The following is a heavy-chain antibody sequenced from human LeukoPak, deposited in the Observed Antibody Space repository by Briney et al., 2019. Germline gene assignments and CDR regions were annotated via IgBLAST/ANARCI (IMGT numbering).Heavy chain of an antibody. V-gene: IGHV3-66*02. Sequence: GGSLRLSCAASGFTVSSNYMSWVRQAPGKGQEWVSVIYSGGSTYYADSVKGRFTISRDNSKNTLYLQMNSLRAEDTAVYYCARDIRFLEWLSPQYGMDVWGQGTTVTVSS. CDR2: IYSGGST. CDR1: GFTVSSNY. D-gene: IGHD3-3*01. CDR3: ARDIRFLEWLSPQYGMDV. J-gene: IGHJ6*02.